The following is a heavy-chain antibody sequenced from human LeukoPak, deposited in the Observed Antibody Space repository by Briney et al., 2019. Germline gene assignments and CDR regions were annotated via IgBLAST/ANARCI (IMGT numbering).Heavy chain of an antibody. CDR1: GFTFSDYY. J-gene: IGHJ4*02. D-gene: IGHD5-12*01. CDR3: ASGGGYDSYYDF. CDR2: INSNGGTI. Sequence: PGGSLRLSCAASGFTFSDYYMSWIRQAPGKGLDWVPSINSNGGTIYYADSVEGRFTVSRDNAKNSLYLHMTSLTTEDTAVYYCASGGGYDSYYDFWGQGTLVTVSS. V-gene: IGHV3-11*01.